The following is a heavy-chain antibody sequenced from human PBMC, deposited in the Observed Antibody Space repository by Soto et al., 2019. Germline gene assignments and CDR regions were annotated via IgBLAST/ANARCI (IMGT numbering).Heavy chain of an antibody. CDR3: ASQVMVTTTALFDY. D-gene: IGHD2-15*01. J-gene: IGHJ4*02. CDR2: IYYSGST. CDR1: GGSITSSSYY. Sequence: ETLSLTCTVSGGSITSSSYYWGWIRQPPGKGLEWIGSIYYSGSTYYNPSLKSRVTISVDTSKNQFSLKLSSVTAADTAVYYCASQVMVTTTALFDYWGQGTLVTVSS. V-gene: IGHV4-39*01.